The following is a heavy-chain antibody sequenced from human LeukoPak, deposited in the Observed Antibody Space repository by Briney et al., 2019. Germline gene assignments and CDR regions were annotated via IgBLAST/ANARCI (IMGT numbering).Heavy chain of an antibody. Sequence: PGGSMRLSCAASGFTFSSYCMSWVRQAPGKGLEWVSSISSSSSYIYYADSVKGRCTSSRDNAKNTLYLQMNSLRAEDTAVYYCAREGLSSIAARPGAFDIWGQGTMVTVSS. J-gene: IGHJ3*02. CDR1: GFTFSSYC. D-gene: IGHD6-6*01. V-gene: IGHV3-21*01. CDR2: ISSSSSYI. CDR3: AREGLSSIAARPGAFDI.